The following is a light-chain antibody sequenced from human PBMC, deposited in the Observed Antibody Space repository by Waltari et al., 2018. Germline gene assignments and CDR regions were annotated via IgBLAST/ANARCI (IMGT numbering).Light chain of an antibody. Sequence: QSVLTQPPSASGTPGQRVTISCSGSRSNIGSNSVSWYQQVPGTAPQLLIHSNSQRPSGVPDRVSGSKSDTSASLAISGLQSEDEADYYCATWDDSHNGQGVFGGGTKLTVL. V-gene: IGLV1-44*01. CDR3: ATWDDSHNGQGV. CDR1: RSNIGSNS. CDR2: SNS. J-gene: IGLJ2*01.